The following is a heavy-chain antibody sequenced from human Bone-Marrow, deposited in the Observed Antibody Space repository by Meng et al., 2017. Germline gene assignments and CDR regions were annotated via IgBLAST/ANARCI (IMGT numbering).Heavy chain of an antibody. CDR1: GYTFTGYY. D-gene: IGHD3-22*01. V-gene: IGHV1-2*02. CDR3: ARGTYSSASVAFDI. Sequence: ASVKVSCKASGYTFTGYYMHWVRQAPGQGLEWMGWINPNSGGTNYAQKFQGRVTMTRDTSISTAYMELSRLRSDDTAVYYCARGTYSSASVAFDIWGQGTMVTVSS. CDR2: INPNSGGT. J-gene: IGHJ3*02.